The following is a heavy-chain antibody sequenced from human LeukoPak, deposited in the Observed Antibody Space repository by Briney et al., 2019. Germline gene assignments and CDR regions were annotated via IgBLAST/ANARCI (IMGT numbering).Heavy chain of an antibody. V-gene: IGHV3-30*04. CDR2: ISYDGSNK. J-gene: IGHJ4*02. Sequence: GGSLRLSCVASGFTFSSYAMHWVRQAPGKGLEWVAVISYDGSNKYYADSVKGRFTISRDDSKNTLYLQMNSLRAEDTAVYYCARDIAVAGYFDYWGQGTLVTVSS. D-gene: IGHD6-19*01. CDR1: GFTFSSYA. CDR3: ARDIAVAGYFDY.